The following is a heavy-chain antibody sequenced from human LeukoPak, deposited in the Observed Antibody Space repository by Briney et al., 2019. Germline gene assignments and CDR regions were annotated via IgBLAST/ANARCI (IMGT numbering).Heavy chain of an antibody. CDR1: SDSIGGYY. Sequence: SETLSLNCTVFSDSIGGYYWSWIRQPPGKGLEWIGYVYQRGSTNYNPSLKSRVLISADRSKNHFSLRLTSVAAADTAVYYCARTLGYCSGGTCYNYFDPWGQGTLVTVSS. D-gene: IGHD2-15*01. V-gene: IGHV4-59*08. CDR2: VYQRGST. J-gene: IGHJ5*02. CDR3: ARTLGYCSGGTCYNYFDP.